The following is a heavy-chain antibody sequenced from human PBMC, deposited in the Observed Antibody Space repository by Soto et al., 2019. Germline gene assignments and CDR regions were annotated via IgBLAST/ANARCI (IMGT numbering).Heavy chain of an antibody. CDR1: GFSFSDYA. V-gene: IGHV3-23*01. J-gene: IGHJ4*02. CDR2: ISESGGST. Sequence: GVSLRLSFAASGFSFSDYAMSWFRQSPGKGLEWVSVISESGGSTHYADSVRGRFTVSRDNSKNSLSLRMNSLRDEGTAVYFCAKRSPYSSGWYSPIFDYCGQGALVTVSS. D-gene: IGHD6-13*01. CDR3: AKRSPYSSGWYSPIFDY.